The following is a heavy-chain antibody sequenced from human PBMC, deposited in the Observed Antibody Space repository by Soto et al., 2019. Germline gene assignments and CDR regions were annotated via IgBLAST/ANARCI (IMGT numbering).Heavy chain of an antibody. J-gene: IGHJ6*02. D-gene: IGHD7-27*01. CDR2: IYYSGST. CDR3: ARFVIKRGIYYYGMDV. Sequence: SETLSLTCTVSGGSISSGDYYWSWIRQPPGKGLEWIGYIYYSGSTYYNPSLKSRVTISVDTSKNQFSLKLSSVTAADTAVYYCARFVIKRGIYYYGMDVWGQGSTVTVSS. V-gene: IGHV4-30-4*01. CDR1: GGSISSGDYY.